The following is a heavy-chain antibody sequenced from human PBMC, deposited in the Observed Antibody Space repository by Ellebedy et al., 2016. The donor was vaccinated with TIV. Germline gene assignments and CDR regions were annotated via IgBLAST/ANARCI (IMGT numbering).Heavy chain of an antibody. V-gene: IGHV4-59*01. J-gene: IGHJ4*02. CDR1: GGSISSYY. Sequence: MPGGSLRLSCTVSGGSISSYYWSWTRQPPGKGLVWIGYIYYSGSTNYNPSLKSRVTISVDTSKNQFSLKLSSVTAADTAVYYCARVVPQSLGYYFDYWGQGTLVTVSS. CDR3: ARVVPQSLGYYFDY. D-gene: IGHD7-27*01. CDR2: IYYSGST.